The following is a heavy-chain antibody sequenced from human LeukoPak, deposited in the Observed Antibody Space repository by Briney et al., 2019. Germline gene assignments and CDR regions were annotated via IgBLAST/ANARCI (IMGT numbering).Heavy chain of an antibody. D-gene: IGHD3-22*01. V-gene: IGHV3-30*02. CDR2: IRYDGSNK. CDR3: ARDLGYYDSSGYYRGAEYFQY. Sequence: GGSLRLSCAASGFTFSSYGMHWVRQAPGKGLEWVAFIRYDGSNKYYADSVKGRFTISRDNSKNTLYLQMNSLRVEDTAVYYCARDLGYYDSSGYYRGAEYFQYWGQGTLVTVSS. CDR1: GFTFSSYG. J-gene: IGHJ1*01.